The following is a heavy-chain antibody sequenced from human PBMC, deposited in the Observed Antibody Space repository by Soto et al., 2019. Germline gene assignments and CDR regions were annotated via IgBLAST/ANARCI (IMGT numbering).Heavy chain of an antibody. CDR2: IKSKTDGGTT. CDR3: TTGSTTTYSSPPGY. V-gene: IGHV3-15*07. CDR1: SVSNAW. D-gene: IGHD6-13*01. J-gene: IGHJ4*02. Sequence: SVSNAWMNWVRQAPGKGLEWVDRIKSKTDGGTTDYAAPVKGRFTISRDDSKNTLYLQMNSLKTEDTAVYYCTTGSTTTYSSPPGYWGQGTLVTVSS.